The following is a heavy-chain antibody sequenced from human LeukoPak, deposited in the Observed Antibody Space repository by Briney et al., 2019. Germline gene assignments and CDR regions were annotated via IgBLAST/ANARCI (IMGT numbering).Heavy chain of an antibody. CDR1: GFTFSSYA. J-gene: IGHJ4*02. CDR3: AKDELEGRQPLDY. D-gene: IGHD3-3*01. Sequence: GGSLRLSCAASGFTFSSYAVSWVRQAPGKGLEWVSAISGSGGSTYYADSVKGRFTISRDNSKYTLYLQMNSLRAEDTAVYYCAKDELEGRQPLDYWGQGTLVTVSS. CDR2: ISGSGGST. V-gene: IGHV3-23*01.